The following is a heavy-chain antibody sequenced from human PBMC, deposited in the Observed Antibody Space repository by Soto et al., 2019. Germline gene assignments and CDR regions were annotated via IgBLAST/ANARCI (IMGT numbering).Heavy chain of an antibody. V-gene: IGHV3-48*03. CDR1: GFSFSNYE. CDR2: ISTTSTT. Sequence: EVQLVESGGGWVQPGGSLRLSCAASGFSFSNYEMNWVRQAPGKGLEWVSFISTTSTTYYADSVKGRFTFSRDNAKNSLFLQMNSLRAEDTAVYYCARGYSIGYGFDYWGQGTLVTVSS. J-gene: IGHJ4*02. CDR3: ARGYSIGYGFDY. D-gene: IGHD5-18*01.